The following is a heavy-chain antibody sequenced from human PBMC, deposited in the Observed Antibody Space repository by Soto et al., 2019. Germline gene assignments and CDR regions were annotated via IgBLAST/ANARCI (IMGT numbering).Heavy chain of an antibody. V-gene: IGHV4-61*01. D-gene: IGHD4-17*01. J-gene: IGHJ2*01. CDR1: GGSVSSGSYY. CDR2: IYYSGST. Sequence: QVQLQESGPGLVKPSETLSLTCTVSGGSVSSGSYYWSWIRQPPGKGLEWLGYIYYSGSTNYNPSRMSRVTISVDTSKNQFSLKLSAVTAADTAVYYCARDTVGGHAYGDYNHYWYFDLWGRGTLVTVSS. CDR3: ARDTVGGHAYGDYNHYWYFDL.